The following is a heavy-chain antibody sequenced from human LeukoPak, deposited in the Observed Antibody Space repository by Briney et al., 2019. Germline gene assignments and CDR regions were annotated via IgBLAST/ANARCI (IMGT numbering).Heavy chain of an antibody. CDR1: GFTFSSYG. CDR2: ISYDGSNK. J-gene: IGHJ4*02. D-gene: IGHD3-16*01. Sequence: GGSLRLSCAASGFTFSSYGMHWVRQAPGKGLEWVAVISYDGSNKYYADSVKGRFTISRDNSKNTLYLQMNSLRAEDTAVYYCAKDWGLYGASYWGQGTLVTVSS. CDR3: AKDWGLYGASY. V-gene: IGHV3-30*18.